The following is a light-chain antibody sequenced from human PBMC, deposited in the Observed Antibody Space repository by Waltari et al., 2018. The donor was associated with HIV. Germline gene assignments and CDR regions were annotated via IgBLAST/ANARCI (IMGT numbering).Light chain of an antibody. V-gene: IGLV2-14*01. CDR1: SSDVGGYNY. CDR2: DVS. Sequence: QSALPQPASVSGSPGQSITISCTGTSSDVGGYNYVSWYQQHPGKAPKLMIYDVSYRPSGVSNRFSGSKSGNTASLTISGLQAEDEADYYCSSYTSSSTLYVVFGGGTKLTVL. CDR3: SSYTSSSTLYVV. J-gene: IGLJ2*01.